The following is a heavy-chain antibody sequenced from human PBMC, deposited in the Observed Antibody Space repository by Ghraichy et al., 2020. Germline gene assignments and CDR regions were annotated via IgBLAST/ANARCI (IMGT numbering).Heavy chain of an antibody. J-gene: IGHJ4*02. V-gene: IGHV3-23*01. CDR2: ISGGADST. CDR3: AKFGFGEMSYFDD. CDR1: GFTFSSYA. Sequence: GESLNISCVASGFTFSSYAMSWVRQAPGKGLEWVSAISGGADSTFYADSVKGRFAISRDNSKNTLYLQMNSLRVEDTAIYYCAKFGFGEMSYFDDWGQGTLVTVSS. D-gene: IGHD3-10*01.